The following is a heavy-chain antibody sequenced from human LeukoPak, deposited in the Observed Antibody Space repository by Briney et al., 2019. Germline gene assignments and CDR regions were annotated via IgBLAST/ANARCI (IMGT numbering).Heavy chain of an antibody. V-gene: IGHV4-39*01. CDR2: TSYSGST. D-gene: IGHD2-21*01. CDR3: ARIVDQALHLM. CDR1: GGAPSSVTNY. Sequence: ASETLSLTCTLSGGAPSSVTNYSACIRQPPGKGLEWIGSTSYSGSTDYNPSLQSRGTISIDTSKNQISLRVTSVTAADTAVYFCARIVDQALHLMGGQGTLVTVSS. J-gene: IGHJ4*02.